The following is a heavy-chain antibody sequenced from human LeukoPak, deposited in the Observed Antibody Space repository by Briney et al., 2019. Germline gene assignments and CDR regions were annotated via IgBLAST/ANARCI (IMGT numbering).Heavy chain of an antibody. CDR2: IYYSGST. Sequence: SETLSLTCTVSGGSISSSSYYWGWIRQPPGKGLEWIGSIYYSGSTYYNPSLKSRVTISVDTSKNQFSLKLSSVTAADTAVCYCARHMYYYYGMDVWGQGTTVTVSS. CDR3: ARHMYYYYGMDV. CDR1: GGSISSSSYY. V-gene: IGHV4-39*01. J-gene: IGHJ6*02.